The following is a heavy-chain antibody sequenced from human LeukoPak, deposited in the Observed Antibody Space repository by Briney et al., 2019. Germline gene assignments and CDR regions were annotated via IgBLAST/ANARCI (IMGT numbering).Heavy chain of an antibody. CDR2: ISYDGSNK. D-gene: IGHD3-16*01. J-gene: IGHJ4*02. Sequence: PSGRSLRLSCAASGFTFSSYGMHWVRQAPGKGLEWVAVISYDGSNKYYADSVKGRFTISRDNSKNTLYLQMNSLRAEDTAVYYLSKPSESDWGLQLGGFDYWGQGTLVTVSS. V-gene: IGHV3-30*18. CDR3: SKPSESDWGLQLGGFDY. CDR1: GFTFSSYG.